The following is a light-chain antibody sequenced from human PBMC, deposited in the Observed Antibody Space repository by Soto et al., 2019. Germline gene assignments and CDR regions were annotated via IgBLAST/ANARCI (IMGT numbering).Light chain of an antibody. CDR1: QGISSY. J-gene: IGKJ3*01. CDR3: QQLSSHPFT. V-gene: IGKV1-9*01. Sequence: IQLTQSPSPLSASVGDRITVTCRASQGISSYLAWYQQKPGKAPKLLIYAASTLQSGVPSRFSGSGSGTDLTLTISSLQPEDFATYYCQQLSSHPFTFGPGTKVDIK. CDR2: AAS.